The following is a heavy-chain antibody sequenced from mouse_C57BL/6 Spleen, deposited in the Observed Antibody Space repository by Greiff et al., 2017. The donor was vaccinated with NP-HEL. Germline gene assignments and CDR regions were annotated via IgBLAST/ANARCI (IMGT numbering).Heavy chain of an antibody. CDR3: AKAGAEDYDRVYYAMDY. Sequence: VQGVESGPGLVAPSQSLSITCTVSGFSLTSYGVSWVRQPPGQGLEWLGVIWGDGSTNYHSALISRLSISKDNSKSQVFLKLNSLQTDDTATYYCAKAGAEDYDRVYYAMDYWGQGTSVTVSS. D-gene: IGHD2-4*01. J-gene: IGHJ4*01. V-gene: IGHV2-3*01. CDR2: IWGDGST. CDR1: GFSLTSYG.